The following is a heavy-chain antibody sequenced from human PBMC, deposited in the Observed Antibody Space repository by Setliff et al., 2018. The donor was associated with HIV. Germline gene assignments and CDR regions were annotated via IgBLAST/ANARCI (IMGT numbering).Heavy chain of an antibody. CDR2: IHFSGST. Sequence: TSETLSLTCIVSGVSTISSSSSYYWGWIRQPPGKGLEWIGNIHFSGSTYYNPSLRSRVTISVDTSKTQFSLNLRSVTAADTAVYYCTRRGQSLPMDAFDLWGQGTLVTVSS. CDR1: GVSTISSSSSYY. CDR3: TRRGQSLPMDAFDL. J-gene: IGHJ3*01. V-gene: IGHV4-39*01. D-gene: IGHD1-26*01.